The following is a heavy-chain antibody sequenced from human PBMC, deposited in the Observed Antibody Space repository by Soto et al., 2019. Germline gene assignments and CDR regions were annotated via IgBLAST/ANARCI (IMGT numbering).Heavy chain of an antibody. J-gene: IGHJ4*02. CDR1: GDSISGRSYY. CDR3: ARHWASRTSEFDY. D-gene: IGHD3-16*01. Sequence: SETLSLTCTVSGDSISGRSYYWAWIRQPPGKALEWVGSTYYSGSTFYNPSLKSRVTISADTSKNQVSLRLSSVTAADTAVFYCARHWASRTSEFDYWGQGTLVTVSS. V-gene: IGHV4-39*01. CDR2: TYYSGST.